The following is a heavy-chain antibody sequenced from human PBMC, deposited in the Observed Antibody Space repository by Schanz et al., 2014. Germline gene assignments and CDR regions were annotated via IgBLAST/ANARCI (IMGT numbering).Heavy chain of an antibody. D-gene: IGHD6-19*01. CDR3: ARGGYSSGWYDRDIAHFDY. CDR2: ISAYNGNA. V-gene: IGHV1-18*01. Sequence: QVQLVQSGAEVKKPGASVKVSCKASGYTFISYGINWVRQAPGQGLEWMGWISAYNGNANYAQKQQGRVTMTTDTSTTTAYLELRSLRSDDTAVYYCARGGYSSGWYDRDIAHFDYWGQGTLVNVSS. J-gene: IGHJ4*02. CDR1: GYTFISYG.